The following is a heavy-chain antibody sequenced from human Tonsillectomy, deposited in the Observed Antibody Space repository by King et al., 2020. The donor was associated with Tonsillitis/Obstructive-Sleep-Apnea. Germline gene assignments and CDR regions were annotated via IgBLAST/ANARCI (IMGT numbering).Heavy chain of an antibody. V-gene: IGHV2-26*01. CDR1: GFSLSNARMG. CDR2: IFSNDEK. D-gene: IGHD3-3*01. CDR3: ALARITIFGGAYYMDV. J-gene: IGHJ6*03. Sequence: TLKESGPVLVKPTETLTLTCTVSGFSLSNARMGVSWIRQPPGKALEWLAHIFSNDEKSYSKSLKSKLTISKDTSKSQVVLTMTKLDPVDTATYYCALARITIFGGAYYMDVWGIGATVTVSS.